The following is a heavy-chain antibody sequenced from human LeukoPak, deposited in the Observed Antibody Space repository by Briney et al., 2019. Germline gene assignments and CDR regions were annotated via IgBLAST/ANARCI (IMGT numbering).Heavy chain of an antibody. Sequence: PGGSLRLSCATSGFTFSNYGMHWVRQAPRKGLEWVSLISWDGDITYYADSVKGRFTISRDNSKNSLSLQMHSLRTEDTALYYCAKGRDGSITMVRGLIREDNYYFMDVWGKGTTVTVSS. CDR2: ISWDGDIT. CDR1: GFTFSNYG. CDR3: AKGRDGSITMVRGLIREDNYYFMDV. D-gene: IGHD3-10*01. V-gene: IGHV3-43*02. J-gene: IGHJ6*03.